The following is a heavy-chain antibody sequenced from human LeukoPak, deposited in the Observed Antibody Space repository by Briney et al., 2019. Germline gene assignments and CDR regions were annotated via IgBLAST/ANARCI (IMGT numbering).Heavy chain of an antibody. D-gene: IGHD3-22*01. CDR1: GYTFTCYY. Sequence: GASVKVSCKASGYTFTCYYMHWGRQAPGQGLEWMGWINPNSGGTNYAQKFQGRVTMTRDTYISTAYMELSRLRSDDTAVYYCARGTYYYDSSGYSDFDYWGQGTLVTVSS. V-gene: IGHV1-2*02. CDR3: ARGTYYYDSSGYSDFDY. J-gene: IGHJ4*02. CDR2: INPNSGGT.